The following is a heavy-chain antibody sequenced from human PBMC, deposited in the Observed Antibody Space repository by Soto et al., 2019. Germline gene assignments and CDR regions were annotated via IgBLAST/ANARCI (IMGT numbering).Heavy chain of an antibody. Sequence: ASVKVSCKASGYTFTGYYMHWVRQAPGQGLEWMGWINPNSGGTNYAQKFQGWVTMTRDTSISTAYMELSSLRSDDTAVYYCARDRIVATTPYYMDVWGKGTTVTVSS. CDR1: GYTFTGYY. J-gene: IGHJ6*03. V-gene: IGHV1-2*04. CDR3: ARDRIVATTPYYMDV. D-gene: IGHD5-12*01. CDR2: INPNSGGT.